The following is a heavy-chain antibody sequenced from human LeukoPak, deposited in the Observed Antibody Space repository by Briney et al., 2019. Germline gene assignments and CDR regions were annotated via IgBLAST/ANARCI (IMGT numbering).Heavy chain of an antibody. D-gene: IGHD3-9*01. J-gene: IGHJ5*02. Sequence: GGSLRLSCTASGFTFSDYYMSWIRQAPGKGLEWVSYISSSGSTIYYADSVKGRFTISRDNAKNSLYLQMNSLRAEDTAVYYCARDRLYEILTAWGQGTLVTVSS. CDR3: ARDRLYEILTA. V-gene: IGHV3-11*01. CDR2: ISSSGSTI. CDR1: GFTFSDYY.